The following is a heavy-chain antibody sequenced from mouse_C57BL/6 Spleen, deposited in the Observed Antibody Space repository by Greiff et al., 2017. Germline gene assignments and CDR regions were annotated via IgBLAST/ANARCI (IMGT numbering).Heavy chain of an antibody. D-gene: IGHD2-4*01. Sequence: EVHLVESGGGLVKPGGSLELSCAASGFTFSDYGMHWVRQAPEKGLEWVAYISSGSSTIYYADTVKGRFTISRDNAKNTLFLQMTSLRSEDTAMYYCARGAMITLDYWGQGTTLTVSS. CDR3: ARGAMITLDY. CDR2: ISSGSSTI. J-gene: IGHJ2*01. CDR1: GFTFSDYG. V-gene: IGHV5-17*01.